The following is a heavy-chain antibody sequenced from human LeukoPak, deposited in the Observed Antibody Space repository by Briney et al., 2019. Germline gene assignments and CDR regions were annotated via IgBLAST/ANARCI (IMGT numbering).Heavy chain of an antibody. CDR3: ARDPPGIAAAGEVLDY. V-gene: IGHV1-2*02. CDR1: GYTFTGYY. D-gene: IGHD6-13*01. J-gene: IGHJ4*02. CDR2: INPNSGGT. Sequence: ASVKVSCKASGYTFTGYYMHWVRQAPGQGLEWMGWINPNSGGTNYAQKFQGRVTMTRDTSISTAYMELSRLRSDDTAVYCCARDPPGIAAAGEVLDYWGQGTLVTVSS.